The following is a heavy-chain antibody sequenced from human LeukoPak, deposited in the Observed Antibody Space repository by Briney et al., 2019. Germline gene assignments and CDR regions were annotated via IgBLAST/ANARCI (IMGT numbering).Heavy chain of an antibody. V-gene: IGHV4-59*08. Sequence: SSETLSLTCTVSGGSISSYYWSWSRQPPGKGLEWIGYIYYSGSTNYNPSLKSRVTISVDTSKNQFSLKLSSVTAADTAVYYCARGLLSRANLPVYSSGWYYCDYWGQGTLVTVSS. CDR3: ARGLLSRANLPVYSSGWYYCDY. J-gene: IGHJ4*02. CDR1: GGSISSYY. D-gene: IGHD6-19*01. CDR2: IYYSGST.